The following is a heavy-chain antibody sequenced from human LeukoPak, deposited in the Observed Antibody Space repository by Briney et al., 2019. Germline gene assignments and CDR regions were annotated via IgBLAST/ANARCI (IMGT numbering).Heavy chain of an antibody. CDR1: GFTFSSYW. J-gene: IGHJ6*03. Sequence: GGSLRLSCAASGFTFSSYWMSWVRQAPGKGLEWVANIKQDGSEKYYVDSVKGRFTISRDNAKNSLYLQMNSLRAEDTAVYYCARVGIIAAAGPGYMDVWGKGTTVTVSS. V-gene: IGHV3-7*01. CDR3: ARVGIIAAAGPGYMDV. CDR2: IKQDGSEK. D-gene: IGHD6-13*01.